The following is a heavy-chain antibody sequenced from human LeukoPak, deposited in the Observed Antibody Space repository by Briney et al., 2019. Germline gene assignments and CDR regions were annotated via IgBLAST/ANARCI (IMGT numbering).Heavy chain of an antibody. Sequence: GGSLRLSCAASGFTFSTYEMNWVRQAPGKGLEWVSYISSRGSAIYYADSVKGRFTISRDNSKNTLYLQMNSLRAEDTAVYYCAKDLSSSWYSYYMDVWGKGTTVTISS. CDR1: GFTFSTYE. J-gene: IGHJ6*03. CDR2: ISSRGSAI. CDR3: AKDLSSSWYSYYMDV. D-gene: IGHD6-13*01. V-gene: IGHV3-48*03.